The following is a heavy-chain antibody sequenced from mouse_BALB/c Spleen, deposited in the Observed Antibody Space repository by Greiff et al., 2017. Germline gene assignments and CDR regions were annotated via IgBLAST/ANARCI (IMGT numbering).Heavy chain of an antibody. V-gene: IGHV1-14*01. J-gene: IGHJ2*01. D-gene: IGHD1-2*01. CDR2: INPYYDGT. CDR1: GYTFTSYV. CDR3: ARLLRLKGDY. Sequence: EVQLQQSGPELVKPGASVKMSCKASGYTFTSYVMYWVKQKPGQGLEWIGYINPYYDGTKYNEKFKGKATLTSDKSSSTAYMEISSLTSEDSAVYYCARLLRLKGDYWGQGTTLTVSS.